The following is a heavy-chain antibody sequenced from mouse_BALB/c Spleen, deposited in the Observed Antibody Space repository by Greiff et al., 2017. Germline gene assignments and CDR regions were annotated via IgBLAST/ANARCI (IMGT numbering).Heavy chain of an antibody. CDR3: ARQRRSLNKPHYFDY. CDR2: ISSGGSYT. J-gene: IGHJ2*01. CDR1: GFTFSSYA. D-gene: IGHD6-2*01. Sequence: DVMLVESGGGLVKPGGSLKLSCAASGFTFSSYAMSWVRQTPEKRLEWVATISSGGSYTYYPDSVKGRFTISRDNAKNTLYLQMISLRAEDTAMYYCARQRRSLNKPHYFDYWGRGTTLTVSS. V-gene: IGHV5-9-3*01.